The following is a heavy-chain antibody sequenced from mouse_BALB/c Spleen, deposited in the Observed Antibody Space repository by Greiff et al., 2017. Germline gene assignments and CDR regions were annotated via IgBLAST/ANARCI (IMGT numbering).Heavy chain of an antibody. J-gene: IGHJ2*01. V-gene: IGHV5-12-1*01. D-gene: IGHD2-3*01. CDR3: ARGGYYDYCDY. CDR2: ISSGGGST. CDR1: GFAFSSYD. Sequence: EVHLVESGGGLVKPGGSLKLSCAASGFAFSSYDMSWVRQTPEKRLEWVAYISSGGGSTYYPDTVKGRFTISRDNAKNTLYLQMSSLKSEDTAMYYCARGGYYDYCDYWGQGTTLTVSS.